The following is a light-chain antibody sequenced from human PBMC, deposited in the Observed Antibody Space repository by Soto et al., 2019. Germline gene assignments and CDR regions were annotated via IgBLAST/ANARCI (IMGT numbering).Light chain of an antibody. CDR2: AAS. CDR1: QGISSR. CDR3: QQANSFPLT. Sequence: IQMTQSPSSLSASVGDRITITCRASQGISSRLARYQQNQGKAPNLLVYAASNLQSVFLSRFSGSGSEADFNLTIGSLQPEDFATYSCQQANSFPLTFGGGTKVEIK. J-gene: IGKJ4*01. V-gene: IGKV1-12*01.